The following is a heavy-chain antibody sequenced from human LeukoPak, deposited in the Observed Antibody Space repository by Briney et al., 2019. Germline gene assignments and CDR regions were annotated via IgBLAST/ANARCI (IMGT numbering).Heavy chain of an antibody. D-gene: IGHD6-6*01. CDR1: GGSVSSYY. CDR3: ARHFAYSSSSYFDY. J-gene: IGHJ4*02. Sequence: KPSETLSLTCSVSGGSVSSYYLGWIRQSPGKGLVWIGYVYYTGSTNYNPSLKSRVTMFEDKSKNQFSLRLYSVTVADTAVYYCARHFAYSSSSYFDYWGQGSLVTVSS. V-gene: IGHV4-59*08. CDR2: VYYTGST.